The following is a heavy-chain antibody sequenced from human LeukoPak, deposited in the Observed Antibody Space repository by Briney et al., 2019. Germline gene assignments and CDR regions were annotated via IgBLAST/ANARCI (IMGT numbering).Heavy chain of an antibody. CDR2: ISSSSSTI. Sequence: PGGSLRLSCAASGFTFSSYSMNWVRQAPGKGLEWVSYISSSSSTIYYADSVKGRFTISRDNSKNTLYLQMNSLRAEDTAVYYCAKVLRAAALDYWGQGTLVTVSS. V-gene: IGHV3-48*01. D-gene: IGHD6-13*01. CDR3: AKVLRAAALDY. J-gene: IGHJ4*02. CDR1: GFTFSSYS.